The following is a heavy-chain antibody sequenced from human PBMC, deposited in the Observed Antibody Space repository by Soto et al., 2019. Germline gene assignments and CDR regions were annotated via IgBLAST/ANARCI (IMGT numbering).Heavy chain of an antibody. J-gene: IGHJ5*02. CDR1: GGSISSSSYY. CDR2: IYYSGST. D-gene: IGHD2-21*01. Sequence: QLQLQESGPGLVKPSETLSLTCAVSGGSISSSSYYWGWIRQPPGKGLEWIGSIYYSGSTYYNPSLKSRVTISVDTSKNHFSLRFTSVTAADSAVYFCASLTDWGAGNTWGQGTLVTVSS. CDR3: ASLTDWGAGNT. V-gene: IGHV4-39*02.